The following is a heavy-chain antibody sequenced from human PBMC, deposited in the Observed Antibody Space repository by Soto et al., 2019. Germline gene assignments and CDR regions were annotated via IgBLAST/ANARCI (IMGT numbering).Heavy chain of an antibody. Sequence: PGESLKISCKGSGYSFTSYWIGWVRQMPGKGLEWMGIIYPGDSDTRNSPSIQGQATISADTTISTAYLQWSSLTASDTAMYYCARPSGYSYGYFDYWGQGTLVTVSS. J-gene: IGHJ4*02. CDR1: GYSFTSYW. CDR3: ARPSGYSYGYFDY. CDR2: IYPGDSDT. V-gene: IGHV5-51*01. D-gene: IGHD3-16*02.